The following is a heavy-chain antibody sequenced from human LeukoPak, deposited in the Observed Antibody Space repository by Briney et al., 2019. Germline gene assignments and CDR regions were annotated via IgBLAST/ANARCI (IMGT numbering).Heavy chain of an antibody. D-gene: IGHD3-3*01. Sequence: GGSLGLSCAASGFSFSTYAMHWVRQAPGKGLEWVAVISYDGSNEYYADSVKGRFTISRDNSKNTHYLQVNSLRAVDTAVYYCARIFGSSWGFDYWGQGTLVTVSS. CDR2: ISYDGSNE. V-gene: IGHV3-30-3*01. CDR1: GFSFSTYA. J-gene: IGHJ4*02. CDR3: ARIFGSSWGFDY.